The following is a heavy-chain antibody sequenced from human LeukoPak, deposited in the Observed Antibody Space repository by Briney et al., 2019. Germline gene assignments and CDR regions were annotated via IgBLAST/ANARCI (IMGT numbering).Heavy chain of an antibody. CDR3: ARSNQRTAADPFDY. CDR2: IDWDDDK. J-gene: IGHJ4*02. D-gene: IGHD6-13*01. Sequence: SGPTLVKPTQTLTLTCTFSGFLLSTSGMCVSWIRQPPGKALEWLARIDWDDDKYYSTSLKTRLTISKDTSKNQVVLTMTNMDPVDTATYYCARSNQRTAADPFDYWGQGTLVTVSS. CDR1: GFLLSTSGMC. V-gene: IGHV2-70*11.